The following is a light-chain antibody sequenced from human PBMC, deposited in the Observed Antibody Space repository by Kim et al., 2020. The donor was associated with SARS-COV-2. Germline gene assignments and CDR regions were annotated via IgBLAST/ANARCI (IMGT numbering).Light chain of an antibody. CDR1: SGHSTYS. Sequence: QSVLTQSSSASASLGSSVTVTCTLSSGHSTYSVAWHPQHPGKAPRYLLKVEYGGDYSRGSGVPDRFSGYRSGADRYLTISNLQSEDEADYYCETWDTDTRVFGGGTQLTVL. CDR3: ETWDTDTRV. CDR2: VEYGGDY. J-gene: IGLJ3*02. V-gene: IGLV4-60*03.